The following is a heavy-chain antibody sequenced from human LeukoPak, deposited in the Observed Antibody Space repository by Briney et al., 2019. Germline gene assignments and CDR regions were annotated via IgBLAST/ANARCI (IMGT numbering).Heavy chain of an antibody. CDR3: ARDLTVAGTGDWFDP. CDR2: IYTSEST. V-gene: IGHV4-4*07. D-gene: IGHD6-19*01. J-gene: IGHJ5*02. CDR1: GGSISSYY. Sequence: PSETLSLTCTVSGGSISSYYWSWIRQPAGKGLEGIGRIYTSESTNYNPSLKSRVTMSVDTSKNQFSLKLTSVTAADTAVYYCARDLTVAGTGDWFDPWGQGTLVTVSS.